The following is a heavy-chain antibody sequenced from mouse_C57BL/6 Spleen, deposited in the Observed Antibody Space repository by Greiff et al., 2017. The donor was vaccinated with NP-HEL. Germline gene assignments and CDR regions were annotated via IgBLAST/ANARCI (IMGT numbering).Heavy chain of an antibody. D-gene: IGHD1-1*01. CDR1: GYTFTSYW. CDR3: ARAVVATLEVDY. Sequence: QVQLQQPGAELVTPGASVKLSCKASGYTFTSYWMHWVKQRPGRGLEWIGRIAPNSGGTKYNEKFKSKATLTVDKPSSTAYMQLSSLTSEDSAVYYCARAVVATLEVDYWGQGTTLTVSS. J-gene: IGHJ2*01. V-gene: IGHV1-72*01. CDR2: IAPNSGGT.